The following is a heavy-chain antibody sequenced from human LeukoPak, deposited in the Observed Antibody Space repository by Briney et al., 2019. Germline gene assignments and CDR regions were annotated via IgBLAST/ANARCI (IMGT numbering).Heavy chain of an antibody. CDR3: ARSMSTVVSPYTY. Sequence: ASLTVSCKASVYTFTGYYMHWVRQAPGQGLEWMGRINPNSGGTNYAQKFQGRVTMTRDTSISTAYMELSRLRSDDTAVYYCARSMSTVVSPYTYWGQGALVTVSS. D-gene: IGHD4-23*01. V-gene: IGHV1-2*06. J-gene: IGHJ4*02. CDR1: VYTFTGYY. CDR2: INPNSGGT.